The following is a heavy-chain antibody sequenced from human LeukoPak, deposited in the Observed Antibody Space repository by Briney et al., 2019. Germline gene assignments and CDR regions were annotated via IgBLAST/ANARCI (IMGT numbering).Heavy chain of an antibody. CDR3: VNDIELSA. CDR1: GFNFRHAA. D-gene: IGHD3-16*02. J-gene: IGHJ3*01. V-gene: IGHV3-23*01. Sequence: GGSLRLSCAVSGFNFRHAAMTWVRQVPGKALEWVGLISFSGDNAYYADSVKGRFTISRDNSNDSLSLHMNSLRVEDTAMYYCVNDIELSAWGLGTMVTVSS. CDR2: ISFSGDNA.